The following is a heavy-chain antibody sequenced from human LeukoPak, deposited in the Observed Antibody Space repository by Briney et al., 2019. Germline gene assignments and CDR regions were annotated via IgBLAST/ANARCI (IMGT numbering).Heavy chain of an antibody. V-gene: IGHV3-7*01. Sequence: GGSLRLSCAASGFTFSSYWMSWVRQAPGKGLEWVANIKQDGSEKYYVDSVRGRFTISRDNSKNTLNLQMNSLRAEDTAVYYCARAGGNYREYFDYWGQGTLVTVSS. D-gene: IGHD1-7*01. CDR1: GFTFSSYW. CDR2: IKQDGSEK. J-gene: IGHJ4*02. CDR3: ARAGGNYREYFDY.